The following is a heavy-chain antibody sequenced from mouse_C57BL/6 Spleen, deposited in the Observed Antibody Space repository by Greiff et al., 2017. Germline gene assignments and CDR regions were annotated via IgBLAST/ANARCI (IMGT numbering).Heavy chain of an antibody. CDR3: ARGVYYCNCEESIDY. CDR2: IYPGNGGT. Sequence: VQLQQSGPELVKPGASVKMSCKASGYAFSSYWMNWVKQRPGQGLEWIGGIYPGNGGTNYNEKLKGKATLTADKSSSTAYMELSSLTSEDSAVYFCARGVYYCNCEESIDYWGQGTSVTVSS. CDR1: GYAFSSYW. V-gene: IGHV1-82*01. D-gene: IGHD2-1*01. J-gene: IGHJ4*01.